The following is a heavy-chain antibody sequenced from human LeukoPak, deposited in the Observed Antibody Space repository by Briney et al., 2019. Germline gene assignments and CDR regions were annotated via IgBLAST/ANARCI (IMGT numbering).Heavy chain of an antibody. CDR1: GFTFSSYA. V-gene: IGHV3-30*04. CDR3: ASQTYARFDP. CDR2: ISHDGSNK. J-gene: IGHJ5*02. Sequence: GGSLRLSCAASGFTFSSYAMHWVRQAPGKGLEWVAVISHDGSNKYYADSVKGRFTISRDNSKNTLYLQMNSLRAEDTAVYYCASQTYARFDPWGQGTLVTVSS. D-gene: IGHD3-16*01.